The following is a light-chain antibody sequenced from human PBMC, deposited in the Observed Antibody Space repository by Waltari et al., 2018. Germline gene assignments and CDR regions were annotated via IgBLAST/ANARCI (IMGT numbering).Light chain of an antibody. CDR1: QSVNNY. CDR3: QQRSNWPPSIT. CDR2: GVS. J-gene: IGKJ5*01. V-gene: IGKV3-11*01. Sequence: EIVLTQSPATLSLSPGERATLSCRASQSVNNYLAWYQHKPGQTPRLLIYGVSNRATGIPARFSGSGSGTDFTPTISSLEPEDFAVYYCQQRSNWPPSITFGQGTRLEIK.